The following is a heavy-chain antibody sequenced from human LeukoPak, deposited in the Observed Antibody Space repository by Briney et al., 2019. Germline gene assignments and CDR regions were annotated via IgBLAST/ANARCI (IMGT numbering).Heavy chain of an antibody. CDR3: AISLAYCGGDCFGKGWFDP. J-gene: IGHJ5*02. V-gene: IGHV1-46*01. D-gene: IGHD2-21*02. CDR2: INPSGGST. CDR1: GYTFTSYY. Sequence: ASVKVSCKASGYTFTSYYMHWVRQAPGQGLEWMGIINPSGGSTSYAQKFQGRVTMTRDMSTSTVYMELSSLRSEDTAVYYCAISLAYCGGDCFGKGWFDPWGQGTLVTVSS.